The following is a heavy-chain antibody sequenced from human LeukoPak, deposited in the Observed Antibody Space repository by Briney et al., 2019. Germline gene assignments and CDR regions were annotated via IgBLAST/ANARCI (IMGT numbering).Heavy chain of an antibody. CDR2: TYYRSTWYN. CDR3: ARRLTQYDCFDP. V-gene: IGHV6-1*01. J-gene: IGHJ5*02. Sequence: SQTLSLTCAISGDSVSSNSVTWNWIRQSPSRGLEWLGRTYYRSTWYNDYAVCVRGRITVNPDTSKNQFSLHLNSVTPEDTAVYYCARRLTQYDCFDPWGQGILVTVPS. CDR1: GDSVSSNSVT. D-gene: IGHD2-2*01.